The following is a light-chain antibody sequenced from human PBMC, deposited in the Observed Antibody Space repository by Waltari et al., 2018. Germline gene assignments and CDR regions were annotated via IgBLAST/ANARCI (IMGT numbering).Light chain of an antibody. CDR1: SSDVGGYNS. Sequence: QSALTQPASVSGSPGQSITISCTGTSSDVGGYNSVSWYQHHAGKAPKLMIYDVTKRPSGVSDRCSGSKAGNTASLTISGLQAEDEADYYCNSYTSSSTLWVFGGGTKLTVL. V-gene: IGLV2-14*03. CDR2: DVT. CDR3: NSYTSSSTLWV. J-gene: IGLJ3*02.